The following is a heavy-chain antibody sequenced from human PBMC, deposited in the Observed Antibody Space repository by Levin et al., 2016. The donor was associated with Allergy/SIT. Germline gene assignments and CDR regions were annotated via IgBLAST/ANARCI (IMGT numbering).Heavy chain of an antibody. CDR3: ARDGYYDFWSGYYANYYYYMDV. CDR2: ISYDGSNK. CDR1: GFTFSSYA. Sequence: GGSLRLSCAASGFTFSSYAMHWVRQAPGKGLEWVAVISYDGSNKYYADSVKGRFTISRDNSKNTLYLQMNSLRAEDTAVYYCARDGYYDFWSGYYANYYYYMDVWGKGTTVTVSS. J-gene: IGHJ6*03. D-gene: IGHD3-3*01. V-gene: IGHV3-30-3*01.